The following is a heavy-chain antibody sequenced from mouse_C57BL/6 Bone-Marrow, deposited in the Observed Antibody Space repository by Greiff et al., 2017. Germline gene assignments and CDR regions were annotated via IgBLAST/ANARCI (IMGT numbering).Heavy chain of an antibody. D-gene: IGHD3-2*01. Sequence: QVQLQQSGAELARPGASVKLSCKASGYTFTSYGISWVKQRPGQGLEWIGEIYPRSGDTNYNEKFKGKATLTVDKSSSTAYMELSSLASEDSAVYFCERQRQHKRGYAKDYWGQGTSVTVSS. J-gene: IGHJ4*01. CDR3: ERQRQHKRGYAKDY. CDR1: GYTFTSYG. CDR2: IYPRSGDT. V-gene: IGHV1-81*01.